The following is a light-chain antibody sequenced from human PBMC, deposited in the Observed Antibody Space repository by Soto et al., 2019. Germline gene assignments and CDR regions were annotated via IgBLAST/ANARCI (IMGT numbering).Light chain of an antibody. V-gene: IGLV2-8*01. CDR3: VAGKNNRV. CDR1: GGDVRDSKY. CDR2: EAT. Sequence: QSALTQPPSASGSPGQSVTISCTGIGGDVRDSKYVSWYQQYPGKAPKLMIYEATQRPAGVPDRFSGSKSGDPASLTVSGLQDEDEADYYCVAGKNNRVFGRGTKVTVL. J-gene: IGLJ1*01.